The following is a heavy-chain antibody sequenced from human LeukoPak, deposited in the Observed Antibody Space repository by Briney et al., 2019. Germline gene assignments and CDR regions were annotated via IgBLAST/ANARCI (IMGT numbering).Heavy chain of an antibody. CDR3: ARGKSSSWYQALDY. Sequence: SETLSLTCTVSGGSISSSSYYWGWIRQPPGKGLEWIGSIYYSGSTYYNPSLKSRVTISVDTSKNQFSLKLSSVTAADTAVYYCARGKSSSWYQALDYWGQGTLVTVSS. CDR1: GGSISSSSYY. D-gene: IGHD6-13*01. J-gene: IGHJ4*02. V-gene: IGHV4-39*07. CDR2: IYYSGST.